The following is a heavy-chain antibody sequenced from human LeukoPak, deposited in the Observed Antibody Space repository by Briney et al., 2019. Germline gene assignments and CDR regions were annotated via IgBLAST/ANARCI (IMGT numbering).Heavy chain of an antibody. CDR2: IYTSGST. J-gene: IGHJ4*02. V-gene: IGHV4-61*02. CDR1: GGSISSGSYY. Sequence: SQTLSLTCTVSGGSISSGSYYWSWIRQPAGKGLEWIGRIYTSGSTNYNPSLKSRVTISVDTSKNQFSLKLSSVTAADTAVYYCASLPRYTYGIFDYWGQGTLVTVSS. CDR3: ASLPRYTYGIFDY. D-gene: IGHD5-18*01.